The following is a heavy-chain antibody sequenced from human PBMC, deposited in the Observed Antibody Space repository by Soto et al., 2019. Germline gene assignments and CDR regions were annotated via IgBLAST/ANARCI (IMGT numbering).Heavy chain of an antibody. CDR1: GYTFTSYG. J-gene: IGHJ6*02. CDR3: ARDKEGYCTSTSCFYYYYGMDV. CDR2: ISAYNGNT. D-gene: IGHD2-2*01. Sequence: ASVKVSCKASGYTFTSYGISWVRQAPGQGLEWMGWISAYNGNTNYAQKLQGRVTMTTDTSTSTAYMELRSLRSDDTAVYYCARDKEGYCTSTSCFYYYYGMDVWGQGTTVTVSS. V-gene: IGHV1-18*01.